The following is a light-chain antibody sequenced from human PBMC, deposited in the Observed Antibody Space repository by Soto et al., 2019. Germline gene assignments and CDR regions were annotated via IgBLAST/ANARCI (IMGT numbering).Light chain of an antibody. CDR3: CSYAGSCSVV. CDR2: DVS. Sequence: QSALTQPRSVSGSPGQSVTISCTGTSSDVGGYNYVSWYQQHPGKAPKLMIYDVSKRPSGVPDRFSGSKSGNTASLTISGRQAEDEADYYCCSYAGSCSVVFGGGTKLTVL. J-gene: IGLJ2*01. CDR1: SSDVGGYNY. V-gene: IGLV2-11*01.